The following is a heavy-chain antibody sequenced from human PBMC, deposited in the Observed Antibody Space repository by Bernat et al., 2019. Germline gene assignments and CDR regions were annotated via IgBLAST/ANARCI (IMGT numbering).Heavy chain of an antibody. Sequence: QVQLVESGGGVVQPGRSLRLSCAASGFTFSSYGMHWVRQAPGKGLEWVAVIWYDGSNKYYADSVKGRFTISRDNSKNTLYLQMNSLKAEDTAVYYCAGDQYGRGGSCYGGFDIWGQGTMVTVSS. CDR3: AGDQYGRGGSCYGGFDI. D-gene: IGHD2-15*01. J-gene: IGHJ3*02. CDR1: GFTFSSYG. CDR2: IWYDGSNK. V-gene: IGHV3-33*01.